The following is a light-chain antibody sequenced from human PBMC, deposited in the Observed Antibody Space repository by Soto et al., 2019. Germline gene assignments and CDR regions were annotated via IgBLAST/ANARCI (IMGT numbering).Light chain of an antibody. V-gene: IGKV1-33*01. CDR2: DAS. Sequence: DIQMTQSPSSLSASVGDRVTITCQASQDISNYLNWYQQKPGKAPKLLIYDASNLETGVPSRFSGSGSGTDFTFTISSLQPEDIATYYCQQYDNLPPTWTFCQGTKVEIE. CDR1: QDISNY. J-gene: IGKJ1*01. CDR3: QQYDNLPPTWT.